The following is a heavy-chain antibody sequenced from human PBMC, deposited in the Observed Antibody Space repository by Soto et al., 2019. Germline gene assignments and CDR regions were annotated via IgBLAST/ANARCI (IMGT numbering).Heavy chain of an antibody. D-gene: IGHD3-22*01. CDR3: VRVGDSFGYTGSYGFDH. Sequence: HVQLVQSGAEVKKPGASVKVSCKASGYTFTDFGIGWVRQAPGQGLEWVGWIGAFNGNTDYAQKFQGRVTMTADPPTSTAYMELRSLSSDDTALYPCVRVGDSFGYTGSYGFDHWGQGTLVTVSS. CDR2: IGAFNGNT. V-gene: IGHV1-18*01. CDR1: GYTFTDFG. J-gene: IGHJ4*02.